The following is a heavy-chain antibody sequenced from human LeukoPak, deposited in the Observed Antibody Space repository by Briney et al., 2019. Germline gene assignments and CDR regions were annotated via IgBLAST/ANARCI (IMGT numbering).Heavy chain of an antibody. D-gene: IGHD3-3*01. CDR3: ARGMSQYYDFWSGYFHYYYYYGMDV. J-gene: IGHJ6*02. V-gene: IGHV1-8*01. CDR1: GYTFTIYD. CDR2: MKPNSGNT. Sequence: ASVKVSCKASGYTFTIYDINWVRQATGQGLEWMGWMKPNSGNTGYAQKFQGRVTMTRNTSISTAYMELSSLRSEDTAVYYCARGMSQYYDFWSGYFHYYYYYGMDVWGQGTTVTVSS.